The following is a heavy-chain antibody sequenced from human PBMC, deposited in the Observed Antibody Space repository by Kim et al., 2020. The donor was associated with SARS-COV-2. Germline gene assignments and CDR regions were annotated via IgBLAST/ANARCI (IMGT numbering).Heavy chain of an antibody. V-gene: IGHV4-39*01. J-gene: IGHJ3*02. CDR3: ARSSSGYYDDAFDI. D-gene: IGHD3-22*01. Sequence: NPSLKSRVTISVDTSKNQFSLKLSSVTAADTAVYYCARSSSGYYDDAFDIWGQGTMVTVSS.